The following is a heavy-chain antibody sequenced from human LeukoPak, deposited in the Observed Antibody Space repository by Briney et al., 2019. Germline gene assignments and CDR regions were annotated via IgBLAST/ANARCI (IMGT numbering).Heavy chain of an antibody. D-gene: IGHD7-27*01. CDR1: GYTFTSHD. J-gene: IGHJ4*02. V-gene: IGHV1-8*01. CDR3: VRTPPSWGFDY. CDR2: MSPNSGDT. Sequence: ASVKVSCKAPGYTFTSHDINWVRQATGQGLEWMGWMSPNSGDTGYAQKFQGRVTMTSDSSISTAYMELSSLRSEDTAIYYCVRTPPSWGFDYWGQGTLVTVPS.